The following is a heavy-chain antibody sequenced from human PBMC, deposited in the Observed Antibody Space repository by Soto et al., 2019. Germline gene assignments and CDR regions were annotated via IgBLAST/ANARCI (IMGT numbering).Heavy chain of an antibody. CDR1: GFTFSSYW. Sequence: EVQLVESGGGLVQSGGSLRLSCAASGFTFSSYWMSWVRQGPGKGPEWVANIKQDGSEKYYVDSVKSRFTISRDNAKNSLYLQMTRLRAEDTAVYHCAKSLSAIPGDSWGQGTLVTVSS. D-gene: IGHD2-2*01. J-gene: IGHJ4*02. CDR2: IKQDGSEK. CDR3: AKSLSAIPGDS. V-gene: IGHV3-7*05.